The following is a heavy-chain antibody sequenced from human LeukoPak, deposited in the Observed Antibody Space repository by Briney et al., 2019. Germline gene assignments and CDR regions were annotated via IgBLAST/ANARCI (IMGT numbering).Heavy chain of an antibody. Sequence: GASVKVSCRASGYIFTGYYMHWVRQAPGQGLEWMGWINPNSGGTNYAQKFQGRVTMTRDTSISTAYMELSRLRSDDTAVYYCARGPVGYCSGGSCYGRTYYYYMDVWGKGTTVTVSS. CDR1: GYIFTGYY. CDR2: INPNSGGT. D-gene: IGHD2-15*01. J-gene: IGHJ6*03. V-gene: IGHV1-2*02. CDR3: ARGPVGYCSGGSCYGRTYYYYMDV.